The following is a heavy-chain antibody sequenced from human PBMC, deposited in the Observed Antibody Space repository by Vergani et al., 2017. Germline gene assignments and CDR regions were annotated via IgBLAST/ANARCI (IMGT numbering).Heavy chain of an antibody. CDR1: GFTFSSYW. Sequence: EVQLVESGGGLVQPGGSLRLSCAASGFTFSSYWMHWVRQAPGKGLVWVSRINSDGSSTSYADSVKGRFTISRDNAKNTLYLQMNSLRAEDTAVYYCARVGQGHSSSWYRSSTYYYYGMDVWGQGTTVTVSS. CDR3: ARVGQGHSSSWYRSSTYYYYGMDV. CDR2: INSDGSST. V-gene: IGHV3-74*01. J-gene: IGHJ6*02. D-gene: IGHD6-13*01.